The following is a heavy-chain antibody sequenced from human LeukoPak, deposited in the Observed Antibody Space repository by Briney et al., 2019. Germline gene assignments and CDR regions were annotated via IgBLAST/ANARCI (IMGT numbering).Heavy chain of an antibody. CDR3: ARDRHGYIDY. CDR2: ISGSGDAT. CDR1: GFTFTSYG. Sequence: GGSLRLSCVASGFTFTSYGMSWVRQAPGKRLEWVSGISGSGDATYYADSVKGRFTISRDNSKNTLYLQMNSLRAEDTAVYYCARDRHGYIDYWGQGTLVTVSS. V-gene: IGHV3-23*01. J-gene: IGHJ4*02.